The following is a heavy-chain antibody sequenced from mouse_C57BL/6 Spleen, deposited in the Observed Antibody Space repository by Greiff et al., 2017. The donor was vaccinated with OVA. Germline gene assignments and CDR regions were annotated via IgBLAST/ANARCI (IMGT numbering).Heavy chain of an antibody. CDR3: TSRPLSYGSSWYFDV. CDR1: GYTFTDYE. Sequence: QVQLQQSGAELVRPGASVTLSCKASGYTFTDYEMHWVKQTPVHGLEWIGAIDPETGGTAYNQKFKGKAILTADKSSSTAYMELRSLTSEASAVSSCTSRPLSYGSSWYFDVWGTGTTVTVSS. J-gene: IGHJ1*03. D-gene: IGHD1-1*01. V-gene: IGHV1-15*01. CDR2: IDPETGGT.